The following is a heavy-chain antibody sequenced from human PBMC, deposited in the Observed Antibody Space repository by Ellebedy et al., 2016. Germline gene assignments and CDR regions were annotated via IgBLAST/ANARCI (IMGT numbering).Heavy chain of an antibody. CDR3: AKEGRFLEWVRIDY. J-gene: IGHJ4*02. D-gene: IGHD3-3*01. Sequence: SETLSLTCTVSGGSVSSGGYYRSWIRQHPGKGLEWIGYIHYSGSTYYNPSLRSRVNISLDTSKNQFSLKLSSVTAADTAVYYCAKEGRFLEWVRIDYWGQGALVTVSS. CDR1: GGSVSSGGYY. V-gene: IGHV4-31*03. CDR2: IHYSGST.